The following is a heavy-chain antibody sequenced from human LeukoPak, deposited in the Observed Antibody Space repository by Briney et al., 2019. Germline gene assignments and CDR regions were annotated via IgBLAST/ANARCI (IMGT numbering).Heavy chain of an antibody. CDR1: GGSISSYY. V-gene: IGHV4-59*01. CDR2: IFYSGST. J-gene: IGHJ4*02. D-gene: IGHD6-13*01. Sequence: SETLSLTCTVSGGSISSYYWSWIRRPPGKGLEYIGNIFYSGSTNYNPSLKSRVTISVDTPNNQFSLKLNSVTAADTAVYYCARTPSIAAAGIFDYWGQGILVTVSS. CDR3: ARTPSIAAAGIFDY.